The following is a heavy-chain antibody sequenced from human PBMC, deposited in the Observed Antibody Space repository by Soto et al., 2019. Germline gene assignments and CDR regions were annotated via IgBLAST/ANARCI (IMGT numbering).Heavy chain of an antibody. V-gene: IGHV1-2*04. Sequence: ASVKVSCKASGYTFTDYYMHWVRQAPGQGLEWMGWINPNSGGTNYAQKFQGWVTMTRDTSISTAYMELSRLRSDDTAVYYCARPTFGGVIAQLDIWGQGTMVTVSS. CDR2: INPNSGGT. D-gene: IGHD3-16*02. CDR1: GYTFTDYY. J-gene: IGHJ3*02. CDR3: ARPTFGGVIAQLDI.